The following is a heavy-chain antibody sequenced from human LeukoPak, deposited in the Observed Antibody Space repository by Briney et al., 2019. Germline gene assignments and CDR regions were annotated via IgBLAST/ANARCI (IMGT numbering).Heavy chain of an antibody. V-gene: IGHV1-69*01. Sequence: SVKVSCKASGGTFSSYAISWVRQAPEQGLEWMGGIIPIFGTANYAQKFQGRVTITADESTSTAYMELSSLRSEDTAVYYCARDSRRITMIGPYDYWGQGTLVTVSS. CDR1: GGTFSSYA. D-gene: IGHD3-22*01. J-gene: IGHJ4*02. CDR3: ARDSRRITMIGPYDY. CDR2: IIPIFGTA.